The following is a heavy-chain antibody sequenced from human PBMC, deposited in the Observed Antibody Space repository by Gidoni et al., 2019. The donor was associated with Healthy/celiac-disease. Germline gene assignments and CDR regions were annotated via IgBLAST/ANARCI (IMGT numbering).Heavy chain of an antibody. V-gene: IGHV3-30*18. Sequence: QVQLVESGGGVVQPGRSLRLSCAASGFTFRSYGMNWVRQAPGTGLEWVAVISYDGSNKYYADSVKGRFTISRDNSKNTLYLQMNSLRAEDTAVYYCAKDRAPVLGVVGQYGMDVWGQGTTVTVSS. CDR1: GFTFRSYG. D-gene: IGHD3-3*01. CDR3: AKDRAPVLGVVGQYGMDV. J-gene: IGHJ6*02. CDR2: ISYDGSNK.